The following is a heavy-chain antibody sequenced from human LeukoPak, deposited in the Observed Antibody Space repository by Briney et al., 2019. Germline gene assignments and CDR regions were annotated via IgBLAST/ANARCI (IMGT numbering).Heavy chain of an antibody. J-gene: IGHJ3*02. Sequence: GASVMVSCKASGYTFIGYYIHWVRQALGQGLEWMGWINPNSGGTNYAQKFQGRVTMTRDTSISTAYMEPSRLRSDDTAVYYCARDPPPYDIWGQGTMVTVSS. CDR3: ARDPPPYDI. CDR1: GYTFIGYY. V-gene: IGHV1-2*02. CDR2: INPNSGGT.